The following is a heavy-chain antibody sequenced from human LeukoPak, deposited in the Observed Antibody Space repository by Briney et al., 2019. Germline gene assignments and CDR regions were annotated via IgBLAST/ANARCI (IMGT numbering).Heavy chain of an antibody. CDR2: IHYSGRT. CDR3: ARPNTSGWRSYFDY. D-gene: IGHD6-19*01. J-gene: IGHJ4*02. CDR1: GAFISSSPYY. V-gene: IGHV4-39*01. Sequence: SETLSLTCIVSGAFISSSPYYWGWIRLPPGTGLEYIGSIHYSGRTYYNPSLESRVTISVDTSKNQFSLELSSVNAADTAVYYCARPNTSGWRSYFDYWGQGSLVTVSS.